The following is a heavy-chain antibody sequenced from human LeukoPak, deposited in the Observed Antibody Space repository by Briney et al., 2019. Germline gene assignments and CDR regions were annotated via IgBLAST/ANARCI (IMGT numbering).Heavy chain of an antibody. CDR1: GGTFSSYA. CDR2: IIPILGIA. D-gene: IGHD3-9*01. Sequence: GASVKVSCKASGGTFSSYAISWVRQAPGQGLEWMGRIIPILGIANYAQKFQGRVTITADKSTSTAYMELSSLRAEDTAVYYCAKDRIVRYFDLNAFDIWGQGTMVTVSS. CDR3: AKDRIVRYFDLNAFDI. J-gene: IGHJ3*02. V-gene: IGHV1-69*04.